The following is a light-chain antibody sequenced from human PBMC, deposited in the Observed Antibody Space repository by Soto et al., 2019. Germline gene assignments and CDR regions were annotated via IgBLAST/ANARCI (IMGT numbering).Light chain of an antibody. CDR3: QQYGSSPGIT. V-gene: IGKV3-20*01. CDR1: QSVSSSY. Sequence: EIVLTQSPGTLSLSPGERATLSCRASQSVSSSYLAWYQQKPGQAPRLLIYGPSSRATGIPDRFSGSGSETDFTLTISRLEPEDFAVYYCQQYGSSPGITFGQGTRLEIK. J-gene: IGKJ5*01. CDR2: GPS.